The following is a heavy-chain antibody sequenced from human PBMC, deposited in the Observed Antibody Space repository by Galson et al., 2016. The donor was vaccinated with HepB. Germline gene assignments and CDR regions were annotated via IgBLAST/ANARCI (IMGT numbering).Heavy chain of an antibody. CDR1: GFTLSNYW. D-gene: IGHD2-21*01. CDR3: AAYLGV. CDR2: IKSDGSST. V-gene: IGHV3-74*01. Sequence: SLRLSCAASGFTLSNYWMDWVRQAPGKGLVWVSRIKSDGSSTSYADSVKGRFTISRDNAKNRWYLQMNSLRAEGTAVYYCAAYLGVWGQGTTVTVSS. J-gene: IGHJ6*02.